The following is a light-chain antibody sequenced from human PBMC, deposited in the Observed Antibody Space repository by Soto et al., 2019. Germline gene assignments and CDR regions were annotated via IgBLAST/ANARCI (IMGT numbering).Light chain of an antibody. J-gene: IGLJ1*01. CDR2: EVS. Sequence: QSVLTQPASVSGSPGQSITISCTGTSSDVGGYNYVSWYQQHPGKAPKLMIYEVSNRPSGVSNRVSGSKSGNTASLTMSGLQAEDEADYYCSSYTSSSTPYVFGTGTKVTVL. CDR1: SSDVGGYNY. V-gene: IGLV2-14*01. CDR3: SSYTSSSTPYV.